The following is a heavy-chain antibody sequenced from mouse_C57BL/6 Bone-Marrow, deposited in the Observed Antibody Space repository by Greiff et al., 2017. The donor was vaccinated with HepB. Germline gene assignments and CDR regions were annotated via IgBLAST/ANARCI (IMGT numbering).Heavy chain of an antibody. CDR1: GFTFSSYA. CDR2: ISDGGSYT. V-gene: IGHV5-4*01. J-gene: IGHJ3*01. D-gene: IGHD1-1*01. Sequence: EVKVVESGGGLVKPGGSLKLSCAASGFTFSSYAMSWVRQTPEKRLEWVATISDGGSYTYYPDNVKGRFTISRDNAKNNLYLQMSHLKSEDTAMYYCARDFYYYGSSYFAYWGQGTLVTVSA. CDR3: ARDFYYYGSSYFAY.